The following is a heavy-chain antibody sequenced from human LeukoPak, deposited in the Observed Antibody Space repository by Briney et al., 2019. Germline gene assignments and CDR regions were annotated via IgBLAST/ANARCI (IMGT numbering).Heavy chain of an antibody. Sequence: PVASVKVSRKASGGTFSSYAISWVRQAPGQGLGWMGGIIPIFGTANYAQKFQGRVTITTDESTSTAYMELSSLRSEDTAVYYCARDHRGAYYYYMDVWGKGTTVTVSS. V-gene: IGHV1-69*05. CDR1: GGTFSSYA. CDR3: ARDHRGAYYYYMDV. J-gene: IGHJ6*03. CDR2: IIPIFGTA.